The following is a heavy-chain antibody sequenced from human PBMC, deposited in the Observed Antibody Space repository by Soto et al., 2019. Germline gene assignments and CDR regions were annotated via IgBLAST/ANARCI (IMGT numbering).Heavy chain of an antibody. D-gene: IGHD3-3*01. CDR3: ARDRYYDFWSGYLHHYRLAV. J-gene: IGHJ6*02. CDR2: ISGSGGST. CDR1: GFTFSSYA. V-gene: IGHV3-23*01. Sequence: GGSLRLSCAASGFTFSSYAMSWVRQAPGKGLEWVSAISGSGGSTYYADSVKGRFTISRDNAKNSLYLQMNSLRAEDTAVYYCARDRYYDFWSGYLHHYRLAVWGQGTTVTGSS.